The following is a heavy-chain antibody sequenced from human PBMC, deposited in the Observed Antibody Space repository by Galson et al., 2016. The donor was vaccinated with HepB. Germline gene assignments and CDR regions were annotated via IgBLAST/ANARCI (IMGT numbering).Heavy chain of an antibody. Sequence: QSGAEVKKPGESLKISCKGSGYSFTNYWIGWVRQMPGKGLEWMGVIYPGDSETRYSPSFKGQVIISVDKSISTAYLQWSSLKASDTAMYYCARHKGGTLSGSSYYFDSWGQGTLVAVPS. CDR1: GYSFTNYW. CDR2: IYPGDSET. J-gene: IGHJ4*02. D-gene: IGHD1-26*01. CDR3: ARHKGGTLSGSSYYFDS. V-gene: IGHV5-51*01.